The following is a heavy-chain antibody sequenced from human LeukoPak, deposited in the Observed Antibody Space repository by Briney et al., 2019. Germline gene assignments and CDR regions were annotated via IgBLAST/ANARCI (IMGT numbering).Heavy chain of an antibody. Sequence: SETLSLTCTVSGGSISSSNYYWGWIRQPPGKGLEWIGYIYYSGSTSYNPSLKSRVTISIDTSKNQFSLKLSSVTAADTAVYYCARDPSLRNWFDPWGQGTLVTVSS. V-gene: IGHV4-39*07. D-gene: IGHD2-2*01. CDR2: IYYSGST. CDR3: ARDPSLRNWFDP. CDR1: GGSISSSNYY. J-gene: IGHJ5*02.